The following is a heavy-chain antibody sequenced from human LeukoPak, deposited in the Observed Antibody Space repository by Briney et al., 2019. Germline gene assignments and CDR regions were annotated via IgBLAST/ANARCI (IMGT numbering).Heavy chain of an antibody. CDR3: ARDWRQDNAFDL. D-gene: IGHD2-15*01. J-gene: IGHJ3*01. Sequence: GGSLRLSCAASEFTFSSDQMSWVRQAPGKGLEWVAKITQDGSEKYYMDSVKGRFIISRDNGKNSLYLQMNSLRVEDTAVYYCARDWRQDNAFDLWGQGTMVAVSS. CDR1: EFTFSSDQ. V-gene: IGHV3-7*01. CDR2: ITQDGSEK.